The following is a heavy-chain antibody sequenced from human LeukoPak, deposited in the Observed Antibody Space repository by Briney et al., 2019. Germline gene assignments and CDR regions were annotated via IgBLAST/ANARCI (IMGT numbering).Heavy chain of an antibody. CDR2: TYYRSKWYT. Sequence: QTLSLTCAISGDSVSSNSAAWNWIRQSPSRGLEWLVRTYYRSKWYTYYAVSVKSRISINRDTSKNQISLQLNSVTPEDTAVYYCARSTGPIDYWGQGTLVTVSS. V-gene: IGHV6-1*01. CDR3: ARSTGPIDY. D-gene: IGHD1-1*01. CDR1: GDSVSSNSAA. J-gene: IGHJ4*02.